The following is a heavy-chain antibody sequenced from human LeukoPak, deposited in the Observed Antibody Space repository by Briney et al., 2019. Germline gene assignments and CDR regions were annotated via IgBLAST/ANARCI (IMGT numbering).Heavy chain of an antibody. V-gene: IGHV4-59*08. Sequence: SGTLSLTCTVSGGSISSYYWSWIRQPPGKGLEWIGYIYYSGSTNYNPSLKSRVTISVDTSKNQFSLKLSSVTATDTAVFYCARHCRDVYNGSNDAFDIWGQGTMVTVSS. CDR2: IYYSGST. J-gene: IGHJ3*02. CDR3: ARHCRDVYNGSNDAFDI. D-gene: IGHD5-24*01. CDR1: GGSISSYY.